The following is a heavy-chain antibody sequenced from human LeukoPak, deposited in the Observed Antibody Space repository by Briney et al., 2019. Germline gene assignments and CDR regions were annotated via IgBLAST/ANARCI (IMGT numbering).Heavy chain of an antibody. V-gene: IGHV4-34*01. CDR3: ARGRGDGYCSSTSCYAVDY. CDR1: GGSFSSYY. D-gene: IGHD2-2*01. J-gene: IGHJ4*02. CDR2: INHSVST. Sequence: SETLSLTCAVYGGSFSSYYWSWIRQPPGKGLEWIGAINHSVSTNYNPSLKSRVTISVDTSKNQYSLKLSSVTAADTAVYYCARGRGDGYCSSTSCYAVDYWGQGTLVTVSS.